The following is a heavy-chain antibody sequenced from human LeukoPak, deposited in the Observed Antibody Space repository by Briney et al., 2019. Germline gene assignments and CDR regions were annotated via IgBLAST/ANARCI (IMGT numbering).Heavy chain of an antibody. Sequence: GGSLRLSCAASGFTFSSYEMNWVRQAPGKRLEWVSGLSASGGLTYYSDSVKGRFTISRDNSKNTLYLQMNSLRAEDTAVYYCAREGGGKYDYVWGSYPYTAPNWFDPWGQGTLVTVSS. V-gene: IGHV3-23*01. J-gene: IGHJ5*02. CDR3: AREGGGKYDYVWGSYPYTAPNWFDP. CDR1: GFTFSSYE. CDR2: LSASGGLT. D-gene: IGHD3-16*01.